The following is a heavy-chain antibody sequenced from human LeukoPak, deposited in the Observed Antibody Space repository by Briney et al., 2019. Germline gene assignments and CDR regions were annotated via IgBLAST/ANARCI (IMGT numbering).Heavy chain of an antibody. CDR2: INPNSGGT. CDR1: GYTFTGYY. D-gene: IGHD5-12*01. CDR3: ARDFRGYSGYDSLITFDY. J-gene: IGHJ4*02. Sequence: GASVKVSCKASGYTFTGYYMHWVRQAPGQGLEWMGWINPNSGGTNYAQKFQGRVTMTRDTSISTAYMELSRLRSDDTAVYYCARDFRGYSGYDSLITFDYWGQGTLVTVSS. V-gene: IGHV1-2*02.